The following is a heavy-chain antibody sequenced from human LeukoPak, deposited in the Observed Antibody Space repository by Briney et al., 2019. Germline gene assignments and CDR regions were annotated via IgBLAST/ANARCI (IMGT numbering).Heavy chain of an antibody. D-gene: IGHD1-1*01. CDR2: NNGDGSTT. CDR1: GFSLSGYW. V-gene: IGHV3-74*01. CDR3: ARDYWRSIDH. Sequence: GGSLRLSCVASGFSLSGYWMYWVRQAPGKGLMYISRNNGDGSTTNYADVVKGRFTMSRDNVKNTLYLQMNSLRVEDTAVYYCARDYWRSIDHWGQGTLVTVSS. J-gene: IGHJ4*02.